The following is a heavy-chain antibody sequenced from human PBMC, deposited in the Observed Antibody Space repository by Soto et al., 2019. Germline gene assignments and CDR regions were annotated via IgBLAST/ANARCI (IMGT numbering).Heavy chain of an antibody. CDR3: AREVRSGSGSYYPPGY. CDR2: INPNSGGT. D-gene: IGHD3-10*01. V-gene: IGHV1-2*02. CDR1: GYTFTGYY. J-gene: IGHJ4*02. Sequence: ASVKVSCKASGYTFTGYYMHWVRQAPGQGLEWMGWINPNSGGTNYAQKFQGRVTMTRDTSISTAYMELSRLRSDDTAVYYCAREVRSGSGSYYPPGYWGQGTLVTVSS.